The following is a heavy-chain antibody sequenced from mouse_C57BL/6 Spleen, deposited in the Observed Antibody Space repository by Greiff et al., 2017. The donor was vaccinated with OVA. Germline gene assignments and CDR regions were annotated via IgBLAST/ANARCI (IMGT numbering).Heavy chain of an antibody. D-gene: IGHD2-2*01. CDR1: GFTFSDYY. J-gene: IGHJ3*01. CDR2: ISNGGGST. Sequence: EVQGVESGGGLVQPGGSLKLSCAASGFTFSDYYMYWVRQTPEKRLEWVAYISNGGGSTYYPDTVKGRFTISRDNAKNTLYLQMSRLKSEDTAMYYCARGGYDVRAWFAYWGQGTLVTVSA. V-gene: IGHV5-12*01. CDR3: ARGGYDVRAWFAY.